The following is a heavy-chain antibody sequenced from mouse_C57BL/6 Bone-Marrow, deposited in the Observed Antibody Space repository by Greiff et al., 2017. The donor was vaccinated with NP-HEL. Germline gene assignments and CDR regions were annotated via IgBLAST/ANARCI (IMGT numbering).Heavy chain of an antibody. V-gene: IGHV1-62-2*01. CDR2: FYPGSGSI. D-gene: IGHD2-5*01. J-gene: IGHJ3*01. CDR3: ARHEWRGNPNYSIWFAY. Sequence: VQLQQSGAELVKPGASVKLSCKASGYTFTEYTIHWVKQRSGQGLEWIGWFYPGSGSIKYNEKFKDKATLTADKSSSTVYMELSRLTSEDSAVYFCARHEWRGNPNYSIWFAYWGQGTLVTVSA. CDR1: GYTFTEYT.